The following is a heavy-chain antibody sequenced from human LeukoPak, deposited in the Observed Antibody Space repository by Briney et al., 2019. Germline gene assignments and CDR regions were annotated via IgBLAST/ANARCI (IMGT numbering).Heavy chain of an antibody. CDR2: ICYDGSNK. CDR3: AKDLYDYVWGSYSTDY. V-gene: IGHV3-33*06. Sequence: GGSLRLSCAASGFTFSSYGMHWVGQAPGKGVEGVAVICYDGSNKYYADSVKGLFTISRDNSKNTLYLQMNSLRAEDTAVYYCAKDLYDYVWGSYSTDYWGQGTLVTVSS. CDR1: GFTFSSYG. J-gene: IGHJ4*02. D-gene: IGHD3-16*01.